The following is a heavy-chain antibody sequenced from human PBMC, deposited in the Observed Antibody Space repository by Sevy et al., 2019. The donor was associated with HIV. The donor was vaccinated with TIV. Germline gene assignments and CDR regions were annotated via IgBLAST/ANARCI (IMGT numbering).Heavy chain of an antibody. CDR1: GDSIISSHW. CDR2: MYHRGTT. V-gene: IGHV4-4*02. D-gene: IGHD2-21*01. Sequence: SETLSLTCTVSGDSIISSHWWSWFRQTPGKGLEWIGDMYHRGTTNYSPSLKNRVIISVDTSKNQFSLKLTSVTAADTAVYYCAAAAGTVILGYYFGSWGQGTPVTVSS. J-gene: IGHJ4*02. CDR3: AAAAGTVILGYYFGS.